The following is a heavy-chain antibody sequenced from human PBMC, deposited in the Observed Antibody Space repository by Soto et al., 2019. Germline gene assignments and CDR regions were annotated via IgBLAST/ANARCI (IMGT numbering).Heavy chain of an antibody. J-gene: IGHJ5*02. V-gene: IGHV1-18*01. D-gene: IGHD3-22*01. CDR1: GYTFTSYG. CDR2: ISAYNGNT. Sequence: GASVKVSCKASGYTFTSYGISWVRQAPGQGLEWMGWISAYNGNTNYAQKLQGRVTMTTDTSTSTAYMELRSLRSDDTAVYYCARNPPYYYDSSGYYGPWGQGTLVTVSS. CDR3: ARNPPYYYDSSGYYGP.